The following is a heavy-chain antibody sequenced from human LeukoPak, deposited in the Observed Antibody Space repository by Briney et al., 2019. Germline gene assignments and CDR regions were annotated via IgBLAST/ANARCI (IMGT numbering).Heavy chain of an antibody. CDR1: GFTFSSYG. V-gene: IGHV3-33*01. Sequence: GRSLRLSCAASGFTFSSYGMHWVRQAPGKGLEWVAVIWYDGSNKYYADSVKGRFTISRDNSKNTLYLQMNSLRAEDTAVYYCARDFGGWYYFDYWGQGTLVTVSS. J-gene: IGHJ4*02. CDR2: IWYDGSNK. CDR3: ARDFGGWYYFDY. D-gene: IGHD6-19*01.